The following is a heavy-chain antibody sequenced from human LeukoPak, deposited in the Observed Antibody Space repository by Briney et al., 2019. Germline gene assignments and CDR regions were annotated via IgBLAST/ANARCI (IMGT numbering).Heavy chain of an antibody. CDR3: ARAEGILATFDY. J-gene: IGHJ4*02. CDR2: VNPNTGAT. V-gene: IGHV1-2*02. CDR1: GYTFTGYY. Sequence: ASVKVSCKASGYTFTGYYIRWVRQAPGQGPEWVGWVNPNTGATNYAQTFQGRVTMTSDTSINTAFVALSSLRSDDTAVYYCARAEGILATFDYWGQGTLVTVSS. D-gene: IGHD1-26*01.